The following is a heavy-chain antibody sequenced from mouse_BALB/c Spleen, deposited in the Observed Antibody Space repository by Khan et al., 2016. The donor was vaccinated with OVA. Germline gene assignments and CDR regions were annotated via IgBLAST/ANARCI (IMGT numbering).Heavy chain of an antibody. D-gene: IGHD1-2*01. V-gene: IGHV14-3*02. Sequence: VQLQQPGAELMKPGASVKLSCTVSGFNIKDTYMHWVKQRPEQGLEWIGRIDPATGNTKSDPKFQGKATMTSDTSSNTAYLHLTSLTSEDTAVSYCASSLLLYAMDYWGQGTSVTVSS. CDR1: GFNIKDTY. CDR3: ASSLLLYAMDY. CDR2: IDPATGNT. J-gene: IGHJ4*01.